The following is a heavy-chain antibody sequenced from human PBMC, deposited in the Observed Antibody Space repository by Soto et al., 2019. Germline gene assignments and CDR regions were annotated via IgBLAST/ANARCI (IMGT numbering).Heavy chain of an antibody. D-gene: IGHD3-16*01. V-gene: IGHV4-4*02. Sequence: QVQLQESGPGLVKPSGTLSLTCAVSGGSISSSNWWTWVRQPPGKGLEWIGEISQGGSTNYNPSLKSRVTISVDKSENQISLKRSSVTAADTAVYYCARAGRYGYAWRYWGRGTLVTVSS. J-gene: IGHJ4*02. CDR2: ISQGGST. CDR1: GGSISSSNW. CDR3: ARAGRYGYAWRY.